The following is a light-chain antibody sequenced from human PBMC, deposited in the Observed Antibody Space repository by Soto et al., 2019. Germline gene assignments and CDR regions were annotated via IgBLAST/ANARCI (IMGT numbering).Light chain of an antibody. J-gene: IGLJ2*01. CDR1: SSNIGTNT. CDR3: AAWDVSLVV. CDR2: SDN. V-gene: IGLV1-44*01. Sequence: QSVLTQPPSASGTPGQRVTISCSGSSSNIGTNTVIWYQQLPGAAPKLLIYSDNQRPSGVPDRFSGSKSGTSASLAIRGLQSEDEGDYYCAAWDVSLVVFGGGTKLTVL.